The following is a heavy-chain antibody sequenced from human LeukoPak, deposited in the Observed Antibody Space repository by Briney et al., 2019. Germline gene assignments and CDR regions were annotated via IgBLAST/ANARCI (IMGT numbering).Heavy chain of an antibody. V-gene: IGHV3-21*01. CDR3: ASGYDIWSGYYDY. CDR2: ISSSSSYI. Sequence: GGSLRLSCAASGFTFSSYSMNWVRQAPGKGLEWVSSISSSSSYIYYADSVKGRFTISRDNAKNSLYLQMNSLRAEDTAVYYCASGYDIWSGYYDYWGQGTLVTVSS. CDR1: GFTFSSYS. J-gene: IGHJ4*02. D-gene: IGHD3-3*01.